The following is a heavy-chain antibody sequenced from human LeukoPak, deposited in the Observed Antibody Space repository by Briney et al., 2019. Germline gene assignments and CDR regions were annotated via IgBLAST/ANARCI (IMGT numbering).Heavy chain of an antibody. Sequence: ASVKVSCKASGYTFTSYAMNWVRQPPGQGLEWMGWINTNTGNPTYAQGFTGRFVFSLDTSVSTAYLQMSSLKAEDTAVYYCATLGNSGSYHTHPHYWGQGTLVTVS. V-gene: IGHV7-4-1*02. CDR3: ATLGNSGSYHTHPHY. D-gene: IGHD1-26*01. CDR1: GYTFTSYA. J-gene: IGHJ4*02. CDR2: INTNTGNP.